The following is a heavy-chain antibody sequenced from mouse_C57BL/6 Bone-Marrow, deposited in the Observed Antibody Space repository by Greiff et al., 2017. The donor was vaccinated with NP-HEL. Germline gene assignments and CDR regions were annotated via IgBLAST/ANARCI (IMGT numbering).Heavy chain of an antibody. J-gene: IGHJ2*01. Sequence: EVMLVESGGGLVQPGGSMKLSCVASGFTFSNYWMNWVRQSPEKGLEWVAQIRLKSDNYATNYAESVKGRFTISRDDSKSSVYLQMNNLRAEDTGIYYCTLYYGNYLDYWGQGTTLTVSS. CDR3: TLYYGNYLDY. V-gene: IGHV6-3*01. D-gene: IGHD2-1*01. CDR2: IRLKSDNYAT. CDR1: GFTFSNYW.